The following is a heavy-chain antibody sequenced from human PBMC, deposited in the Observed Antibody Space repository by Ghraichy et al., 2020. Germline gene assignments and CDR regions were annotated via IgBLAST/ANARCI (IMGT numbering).Heavy chain of an antibody. CDR2: IYSSGST. CDR1: GFTVSSNY. V-gene: IGHV3-53*01. Sequence: LSLTCAASGFTVSSNYMNWVRQAPGKGLEWVSLIYSSGSTYYADSVKGRFTISRDNSKNTLYLQMNSLTVEDTAVYYCRRYGSSSVDIWGQGTVVTVSS. D-gene: IGHD6-6*01. J-gene: IGHJ3*02. CDR3: RRYGSSSVDI.